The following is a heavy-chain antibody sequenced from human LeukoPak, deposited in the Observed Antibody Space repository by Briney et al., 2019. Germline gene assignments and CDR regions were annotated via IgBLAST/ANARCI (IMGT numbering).Heavy chain of an antibody. V-gene: IGHV4-30-4*08. CDR1: GGSVSSGDYY. Sequence: SETLSLTCTVSGGSVSSGDYYWSWIRQPPGKGLEWIGYIYYSGSTYYNPSLKSRVTISVDTSKNQFSLKLSSVTAADTAVYYCARSYDISPIDYWGQGTLVTVSS. J-gene: IGHJ4*02. CDR2: IYYSGST. CDR3: ARSYDISPIDY. D-gene: IGHD3-9*01.